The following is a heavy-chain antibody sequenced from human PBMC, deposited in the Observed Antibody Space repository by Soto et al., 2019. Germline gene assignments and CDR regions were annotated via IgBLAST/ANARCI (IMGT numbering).Heavy chain of an antibody. J-gene: IGHJ4*02. CDR3: TTISGYDTSWDH. CDR1: GFTFSTAW. CDR2: IKRKSDGETI. Sequence: EVQLVESGGGLVKPGESLRVSCAASGFTFSTAWMTWVRQTPGKGLEWVGRIKRKSDGETIDYAAPVTGRFTISRDDSKNTLYLQMNRLKTEDTAVYSCTTISGYDTSWDHWGQGTLVTVSS. V-gene: IGHV3-15*01. D-gene: IGHD5-12*01.